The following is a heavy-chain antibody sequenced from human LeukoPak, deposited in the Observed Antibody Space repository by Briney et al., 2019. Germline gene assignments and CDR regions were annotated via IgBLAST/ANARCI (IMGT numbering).Heavy chain of an antibody. D-gene: IGHD2-2*01. Sequence: PSQTLSLTCTVSGGSISIGGYYWSWIRQHPGKGLEWIGYISYSGSTYNNPSLKGRVIISVDTSKKEFSLKLSSVTAADTAVYYCARDSTPALDAFDIWGQGTMVTVSS. CDR3: ARDSTPALDAFDI. J-gene: IGHJ3*02. CDR1: GGSISIGGYY. V-gene: IGHV4-31*03. CDR2: ISYSGST.